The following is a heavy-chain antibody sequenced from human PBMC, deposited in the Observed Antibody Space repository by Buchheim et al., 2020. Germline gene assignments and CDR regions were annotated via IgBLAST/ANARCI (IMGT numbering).Heavy chain of an antibody. D-gene: IGHD3-22*01. CDR3: VRDPVSYYYYDSSGYPY. J-gene: IGHJ4*02. CDR1: GFTFSSYA. Sequence: QVQLVESGGGVVQPGRSLRLSCAASGFTFSSYAMHWVRQAPGKGLEWVAVISYDGSNKYYADSVKGRFTISRDNSKNTLYLQMNSLRAEDTAVYYCVRDPVSYYYYDSSGYPYWGQGTL. CDR2: ISYDGSNK. V-gene: IGHV3-30-3*01.